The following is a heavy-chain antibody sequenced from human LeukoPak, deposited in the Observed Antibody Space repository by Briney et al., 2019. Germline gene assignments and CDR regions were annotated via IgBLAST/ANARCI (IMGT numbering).Heavy chain of an antibody. D-gene: IGHD1-14*01. CDR1: GFTFGDYA. Sequence: GGSLRLSCTGSGFTFGDYAMSWFRQAPGKGLEWVGFSRGKPYGGTTEYAASVKGRFIISRHDSNSIAYLQMNSLKTEDTAVYFCTSVWQPWRDDSFDIWGQGTMVTVSS. CDR2: SRGKPYGGTT. CDR3: TSVWQPWRDDSFDI. V-gene: IGHV3-49*03. J-gene: IGHJ3*02.